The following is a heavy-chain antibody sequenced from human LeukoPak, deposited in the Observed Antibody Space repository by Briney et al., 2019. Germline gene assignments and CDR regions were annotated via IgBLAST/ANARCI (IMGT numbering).Heavy chain of an antibody. J-gene: IGHJ4*02. CDR1: GDSVSSISVA. CDR2: TYCKSKWIN. CDR3: ARSGSTDGLHF. Sequence: SQTLSLTCAISGDSVSSISVAWNWIRQSPSRGLEWLGRTYCKSKWINDYAVSVRSRITINPDTSKNQFSLLLNSVTPDDTAVYYCARSGSTDGLHFWGQGTVVTVSS. D-gene: IGHD2-8*01. V-gene: IGHV6-1*01.